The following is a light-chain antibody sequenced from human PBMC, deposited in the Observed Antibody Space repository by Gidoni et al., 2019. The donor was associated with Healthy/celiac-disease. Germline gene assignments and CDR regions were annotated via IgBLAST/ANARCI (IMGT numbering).Light chain of an antibody. CDR2: AAS. CDR3: QQSYRTPPLT. CDR1: QSISSY. J-gene: IGKJ4*01. Sequence: DIQMTQAPSSLSASVGDRVTITCRASQSISSYLNWYQQKPGKAPKLLIYAASSLQSGVPSRFSGSGSGTDFTLTISSLQPEDFATYYCQQSYRTPPLTFGGGTQVEIK. V-gene: IGKV1-39*01.